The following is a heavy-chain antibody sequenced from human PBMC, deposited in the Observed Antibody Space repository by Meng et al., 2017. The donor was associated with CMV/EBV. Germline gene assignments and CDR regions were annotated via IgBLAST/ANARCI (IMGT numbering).Heavy chain of an antibody. CDR2: ISSSSSTI. CDR1: GFTFSSYS. Sequence: GESLKISCAASGFTFSSYSMNWVRQAPGKGLEWVSYISSSSSTIYYADSVKGRFTISRDNAKNSLYLQMNSLRAEETAVYYCARWGFYYDSSGYYYDYYYYYGMDVWGQGTTVTVSS. CDR3: ARWGFYYDSSGYYYDYYYYYGMDV. J-gene: IGHJ6*02. V-gene: IGHV3-48*04. D-gene: IGHD3-22*01.